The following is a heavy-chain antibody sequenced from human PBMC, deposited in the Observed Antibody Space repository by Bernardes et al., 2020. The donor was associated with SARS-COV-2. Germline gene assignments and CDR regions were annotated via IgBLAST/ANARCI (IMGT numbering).Heavy chain of an antibody. CDR1: GYSFIGYR. CDR2: IYPGDSET. D-gene: IGHD2-15*01. V-gene: IGHV5-51*01. Sequence: GESLLIYCKGSGYSFIGYRLALVLQMRGKGLEWKGTIYPGDSETRYSTPFQGQVTISADKSISTAYLQWSSLKASDTAMYYCARRTGYCSGITCYNPPFYFDFWGQGTLVTVSS. J-gene: IGHJ4*02. CDR3: ARRTGYCSGITCYNPPFYFDF.